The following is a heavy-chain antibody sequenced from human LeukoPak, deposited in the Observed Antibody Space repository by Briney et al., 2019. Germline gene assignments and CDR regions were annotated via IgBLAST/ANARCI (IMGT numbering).Heavy chain of an antibody. V-gene: IGHV1-18*01. J-gene: IGHJ6*03. CDR1: GYTFTSYI. CDR3: ARDRHIAAAVYYYYMDV. Sequence: ASVKVSCKASGYTFTSYIISWVRQAPGQGLEWKGWINAYNGNTDYAQRVQGRVTMTTDTSTSTAYMEVRSLRSDDTAVYYCARDRHIAAAVYYYYMDVWGKGTPVTVSS. CDR2: INAYNGNT. D-gene: IGHD6-13*01.